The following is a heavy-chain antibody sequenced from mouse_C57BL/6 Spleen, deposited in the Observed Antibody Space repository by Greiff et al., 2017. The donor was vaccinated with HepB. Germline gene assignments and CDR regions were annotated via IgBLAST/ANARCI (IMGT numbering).Heavy chain of an antibody. CDR1: GYTFTSYW. CDR3: ARCYYDYLYAMDY. Sequence: VKLQQPGAELVRPGSSVKLSCKASGYTFTSYWMHWVKQRPIQGLEWIGNIDPSDSETHYNQKFKDKATLTVDKSSSTAYMQLSSLTSEDSAVYYWARCYYDYLYAMDYWGQGTSVTVSS. J-gene: IGHJ4*01. D-gene: IGHD2-4*01. V-gene: IGHV1-52*01. CDR2: IDPSDSET.